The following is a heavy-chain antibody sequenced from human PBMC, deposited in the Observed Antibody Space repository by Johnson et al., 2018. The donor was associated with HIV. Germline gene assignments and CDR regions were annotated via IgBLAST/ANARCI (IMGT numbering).Heavy chain of an antibody. CDR3: ARAPPGGAFDI. V-gene: IGHV3-30*04. CDR1: GFTFSSYA. J-gene: IGHJ3*02. Sequence: QVQLVESGGGVVQPGGSLRLSCAASGFTFSSYAMHWVRQAPGKGLEWVAVISYDGSNKYYADSVKGRFTVSRDNSRNTGYLQMNSLRAEDTAVYYCARAPPGGAFDIWGQGTMVTVSS. D-gene: IGHD6-25*01. CDR2: ISYDGSNK.